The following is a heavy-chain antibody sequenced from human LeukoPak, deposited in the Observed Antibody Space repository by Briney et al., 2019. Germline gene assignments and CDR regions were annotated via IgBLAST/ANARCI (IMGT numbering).Heavy chain of an antibody. CDR2: ISAYNGNT. V-gene: IGHV1-18*01. CDR3: AADDLNIGW. Sequence: ASVKVSCKASGYTFTSYGISWVRQAPGQGLEWMGWISAYNGNTNYAQKLQGRVTMTTDTSTSTAYMELSSLRSEDTAFYYCAADDLNIGWWGQGTLVTVSS. J-gene: IGHJ4*02. D-gene: IGHD2/OR15-2a*01. CDR1: GYTFTSYG.